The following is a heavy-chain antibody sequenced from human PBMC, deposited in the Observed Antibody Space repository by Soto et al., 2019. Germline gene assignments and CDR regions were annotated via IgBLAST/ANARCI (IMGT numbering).Heavy chain of an antibody. J-gene: IGHJ4*02. D-gene: IGHD2-15*01. Sequence: SETLSLTCTVSGGSISSSSYYWGWIRQPPGKGLEWIGNIYYSGNTYYNPSLKSRVTISVDTSKNQFSLKLGSVTAADTAVYYCARSDIVVVVGATPWGVYYFDFWGQGTLVTVSS. CDR3: ARSDIVVVVGATPWGVYYFDF. CDR1: GGSISSSSYY. V-gene: IGHV4-39*01. CDR2: IYYSGNT.